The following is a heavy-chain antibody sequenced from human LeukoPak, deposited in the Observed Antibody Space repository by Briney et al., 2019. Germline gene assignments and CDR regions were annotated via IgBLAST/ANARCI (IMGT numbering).Heavy chain of an antibody. CDR1: GYTFTGYY. Sequence: ASVKVSCKASGYTFTGYYMHWVRQAPGQGLEWMGWINPNSGGTNYAQKFQGRVTMTRDTSISTAYMELSRLRSDDTAVYYCARVSEMATNDDAFDIWGQGTMVTVSS. V-gene: IGHV1-2*02. D-gene: IGHD5-24*01. CDR3: ARVSEMATNDDAFDI. J-gene: IGHJ3*02. CDR2: INPNSGGT.